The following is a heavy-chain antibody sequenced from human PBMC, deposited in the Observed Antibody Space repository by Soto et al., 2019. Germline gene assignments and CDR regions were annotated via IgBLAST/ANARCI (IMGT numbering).Heavy chain of an antibody. Sequence: ASVKVSCKASGYTFTSYYMHWVRQAPGQGLEWMGIINPSGGSTSYAQKFQGRVTMTRDTSTSTVYMELSSLRSEDTAVYYCVYDSSGYLSAFDICGKGTMVTV. V-gene: IGHV1-46*01. D-gene: IGHD3-22*01. CDR1: GYTFTSYY. J-gene: IGHJ3*02. CDR3: VYDSSGYLSAFDI. CDR2: INPSGGST.